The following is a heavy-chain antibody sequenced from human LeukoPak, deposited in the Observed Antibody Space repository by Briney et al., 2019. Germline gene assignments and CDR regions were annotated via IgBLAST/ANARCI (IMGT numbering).Heavy chain of an antibody. CDR3: VHRVPRGGLIAGFDY. CDR2: IYGSDNK. J-gene: IGHJ4*02. Sequence: SGPTLVNPTQTLTLTCTFSGFSLTPNGVGVGWIRQPPGKALEWLAFIYGSDNKRYSPSLRNRLTITKDTSKDQVVLTMTNLDPVDTATYYCVHRVPRGGLIAGFDYWGQGSLVTVSS. CDR1: GFSLTPNGVG. D-gene: IGHD3-10*01. V-gene: IGHV2-5*01.